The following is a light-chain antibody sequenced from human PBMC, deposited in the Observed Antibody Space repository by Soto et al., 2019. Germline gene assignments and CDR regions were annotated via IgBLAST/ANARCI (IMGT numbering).Light chain of an antibody. CDR3: CSYAGTYTFVV. CDR1: SSDIGGYNF. V-gene: IGLV2-11*01. J-gene: IGLJ2*01. Sequence: QSVLTQPRSVSGSPGQSVTISCTGTSSDIGGYNFLSWYQQHSGKAPKLMIYDVTKRPSGVPDRFSGSKSGNTASLTISGLQVEDEADYYCCSYAGTYTFVVFGGGTKLTVL. CDR2: DVT.